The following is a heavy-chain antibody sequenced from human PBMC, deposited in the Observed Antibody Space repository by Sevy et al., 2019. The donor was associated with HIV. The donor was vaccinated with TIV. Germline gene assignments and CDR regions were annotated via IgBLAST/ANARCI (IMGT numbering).Heavy chain of an antibody. J-gene: IGHJ4*02. Sequence: SETLSLTCAVSGGSISSGGYSWSWIRQPPGKGLGWIGYIYHSGSTYYNPSLRSRVSMSVDRSKNQFSLKLTSVTAADTAVYYCARDSSVGSYFDYWGQGTLVTVSS. D-gene: IGHD3-22*01. CDR1: GGSISSGGYS. CDR2: IYHSGST. CDR3: ARDSSVGSYFDY. V-gene: IGHV4-30-2*01.